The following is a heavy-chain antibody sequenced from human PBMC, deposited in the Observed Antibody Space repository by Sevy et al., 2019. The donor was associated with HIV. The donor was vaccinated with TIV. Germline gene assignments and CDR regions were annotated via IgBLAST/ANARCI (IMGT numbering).Heavy chain of an antibody. V-gene: IGHV3-30*02. CDR2: IWYDGSSQ. CDR1: GFIFSTYG. CDR3: VGGASIAAAGNFAY. D-gene: IGHD6-13*01. J-gene: IGHJ4*02. Sequence: GGSLRLSCAASGFIFSTYGMHWVRQAPGKGLEWVAFIWYDGSSQYYADSVQGRFTISRDNSKNTLDLQMNSLRAEDTAVYYWVGGASIAAAGNFAYWGQGTLVTVSS.